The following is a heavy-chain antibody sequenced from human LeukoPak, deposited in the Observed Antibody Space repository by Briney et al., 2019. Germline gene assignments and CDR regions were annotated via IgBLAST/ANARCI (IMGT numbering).Heavy chain of an antibody. CDR1: GFTFSSYG. D-gene: IGHD3-22*01. CDR2: ISYDGSNQ. CDR3: AKDGGLLYYYYYGIDV. Sequence: GGSLRLSCAASGFTFSSYGMHWVRQAPGKGLERVAVISYDGSNQYYADSVKGRFSISRDKSKNTLYLQMNSLRIEDTAVYYCAKDGGLLYYYYYGIDVLGQGTTVTVSS. J-gene: IGHJ6*02. V-gene: IGHV3-30*18.